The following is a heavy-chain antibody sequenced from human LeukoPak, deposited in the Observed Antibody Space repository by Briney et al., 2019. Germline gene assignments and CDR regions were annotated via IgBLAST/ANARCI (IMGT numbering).Heavy chain of an antibody. V-gene: IGHV4-59*01. Sequence: SETLSLTCAVSGGSISSYFWSWILQPPGKGLEWIGCIYYSGSSGSTSYNPSLKSRVTISVDTSKNQFSLKVRSVTAADTAVYYCARGYGSGSYPRDHWGQGTLVTVSS. CDR2: IYYSGSSGST. CDR1: GGSISSYF. D-gene: IGHD3-10*01. J-gene: IGHJ4*02. CDR3: ARGYGSGSYPRDH.